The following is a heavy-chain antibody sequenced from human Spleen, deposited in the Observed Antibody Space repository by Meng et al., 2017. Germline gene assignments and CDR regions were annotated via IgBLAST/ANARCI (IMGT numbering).Heavy chain of an antibody. Sequence: VQLLQSGSALVEPSTPLSLPCTLAGGSISSGDYYWSWIRQPPGKGLEWIGYIYYSGSTYSNASLKSRVTISIDRSKNQFSLKLSSVTAADTAVYYCARDRKHYGERGWFDPWGQGTLVTVSS. CDR2: IYYSGST. CDR1: GGSISSGDYY. D-gene: IGHD4-17*01. J-gene: IGHJ5*02. CDR3: ARDRKHYGERGWFDP. V-gene: IGHV4-30-4*01.